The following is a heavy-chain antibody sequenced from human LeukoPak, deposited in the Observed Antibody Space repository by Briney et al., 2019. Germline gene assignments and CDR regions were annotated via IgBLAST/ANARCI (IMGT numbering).Heavy chain of an antibody. CDR2: INSDGSST. D-gene: IGHD4-17*01. Sequence: GGPLRLSCAASGFTFSSYWMHWVRQAPGKGLVWVSRINSDGSSTTYADSVKGRFTISRDNAKNTLYLQMNSLRAEDTAVYYCARVPTTTVTTFWALDYWGQGTLVTVSS. CDR1: GFTFSSYW. CDR3: ARVPTTTVTTFWALDY. J-gene: IGHJ4*02. V-gene: IGHV3-74*01.